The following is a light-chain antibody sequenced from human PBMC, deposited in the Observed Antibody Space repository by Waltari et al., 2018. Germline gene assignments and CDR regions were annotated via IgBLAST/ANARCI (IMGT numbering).Light chain of an antibody. CDR2: WAS. Sequence: DIVMTQSPDSLAVSLGERATINCKSSQSVLYSSNNKNYLAWYQQKPVQPPRLLIYWASTWADGVPDRFSGSGSGTDFTLTISSLQSEDVALYYCQQYYSTPQAFGQGTKVEI. V-gene: IGKV4-1*01. J-gene: IGKJ1*01. CDR1: QSVLYSSNNKNY. CDR3: QQYYSTPQA.